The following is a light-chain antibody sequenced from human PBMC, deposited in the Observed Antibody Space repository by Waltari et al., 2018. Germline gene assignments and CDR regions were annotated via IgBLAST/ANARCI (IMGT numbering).Light chain of an antibody. CDR3: QDLHDYPV. V-gene: IGKV1-9*01. Sequence: IQLTQSPSSLSASVGDRFTISCRASHDISSHLAWYQQKPGKAPTPLIYPASTLESGVPSRFSGSGSGTEFTLTITSLQPEDFATYFCQDLHDYPVFGPGTKVDIK. CDR2: PAS. J-gene: IGKJ3*01. CDR1: HDISSH.